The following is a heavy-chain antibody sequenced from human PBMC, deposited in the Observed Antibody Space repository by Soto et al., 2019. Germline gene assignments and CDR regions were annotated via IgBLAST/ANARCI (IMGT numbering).Heavy chain of an antibody. D-gene: IGHD4-17*01. CDR3: TKSGDYGLDAFDL. Sequence: SETLSLTCAVSNYSISSGYYWGWIRQPPGKGLEWIGSIYQRGSTFYNSALKSRITMSMDTSKNLFSLNLRSVTAADTAVYYCTKSGDYGLDAFDLWGQGTMVTVSS. V-gene: IGHV4-38-2*01. J-gene: IGHJ3*01. CDR1: NYSISSGYY. CDR2: IYQRGST.